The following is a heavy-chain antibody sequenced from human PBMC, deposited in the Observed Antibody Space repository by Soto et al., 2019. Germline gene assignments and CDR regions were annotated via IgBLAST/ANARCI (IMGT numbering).Heavy chain of an antibody. V-gene: IGHV3-30*18. CDR2: ISYDGSNK. J-gene: IGHJ4*02. D-gene: IGHD5-18*01. Sequence: PGGSLRLSCAASGFTFSSYGMHWVRQAPGKGLEWVAVISYDGSNKYYADSVKGRFTISRDNSKNTLYLQMNSLRAEDTAVYYCAKDRYSYGPLDYWGQGTLATVSS. CDR1: GFTFSSYG. CDR3: AKDRYSYGPLDY.